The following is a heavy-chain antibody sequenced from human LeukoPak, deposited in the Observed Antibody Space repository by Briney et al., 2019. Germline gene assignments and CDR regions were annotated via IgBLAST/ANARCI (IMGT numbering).Heavy chain of an antibody. Sequence: PGGSLRLSCAASGFSFSSYEMNWVRQAPGKGLEWVSYISSSGSTIYNADSVKGRFTISRDNAKNSLYLQMNSLRAEDTAVYYCARGYYYGSGTLGPFDSWGQGTLVTVCS. CDR2: ISSSGSTI. CDR3: ARGYYYGSGTLGPFDS. V-gene: IGHV3-48*03. CDR1: GFSFSSYE. J-gene: IGHJ5*01. D-gene: IGHD3-10*01.